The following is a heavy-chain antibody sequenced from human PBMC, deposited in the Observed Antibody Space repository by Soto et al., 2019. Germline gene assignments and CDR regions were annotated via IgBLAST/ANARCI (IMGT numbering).Heavy chain of an antibody. CDR3: ARAPYFDFWSGYYRWFYP. Sequence: QVQLVQSGAEVKKPGSSVKVSCKASGGTFSSYTISWVRQAPGQGLEWMGRIIPILGIANYAQKFQGRVTITADKSTSTAYMELSSLRSEDTAVYYCARAPYFDFWSGYYRWFYPWGQGTLVTVSS. CDR2: IIPILGIA. J-gene: IGHJ5*02. V-gene: IGHV1-69*02. CDR1: GGTFSSYT. D-gene: IGHD3-3*01.